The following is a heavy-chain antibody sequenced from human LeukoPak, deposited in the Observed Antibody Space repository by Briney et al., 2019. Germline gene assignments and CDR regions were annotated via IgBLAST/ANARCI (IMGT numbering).Heavy chain of an antibody. Sequence: GGSLRLSCAASGFTFSSYSMNWVRQAPGKGLEWVSSISSSSSYIYYADSVKGRFTISRDNAKNSLYLQMNSLRAEDTAVYYCARDIPNKLIAAGSPYWGQGTLVTVSS. CDR3: ARDIPNKLIAAGSPY. D-gene: IGHD6-25*01. CDR2: ISSSSSYI. CDR1: GFTFSSYS. V-gene: IGHV3-21*01. J-gene: IGHJ4*02.